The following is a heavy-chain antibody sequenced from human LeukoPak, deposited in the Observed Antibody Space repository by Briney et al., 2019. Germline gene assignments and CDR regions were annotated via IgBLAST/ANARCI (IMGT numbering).Heavy chain of an antibody. CDR3: AKWAHYDFWSGYQPYYYYYYYMDV. D-gene: IGHD3-3*01. V-gene: IGHV3-23*01. CDR2: ISGGGGST. J-gene: IGHJ6*03. Sequence: LGGSLRLSCAGSGFTFSSYAMNWGRPAPGKGLGGVSAISGGGGSTYYADSVKGRFTISRDNSKNTLYLQMNSLRAEDTAVYFCAKWAHYDFWSGYQPYYYYYYYMDVWGKGTTVTVSS. CDR1: GFTFSSYA.